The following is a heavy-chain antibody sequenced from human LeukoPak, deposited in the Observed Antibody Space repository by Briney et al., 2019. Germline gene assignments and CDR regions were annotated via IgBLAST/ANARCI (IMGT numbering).Heavy chain of an antibody. V-gene: IGHV3-23*01. D-gene: IGHD4-23*01. CDR2: ISGNGVGT. CDR1: GFTFSSYA. J-gene: IGHJ4*02. CDR3: AKRNGGNSGAFDY. Sequence: GGSLRVSCAASGFTFSSYAMSWVRQAPGKGLGWVSLISGNGVGTYYADSVKGRFTISRDNSKNTVYLQMNSLRAEDTAVYYCAKRNGGNSGAFDYWGQGTLVTVSS.